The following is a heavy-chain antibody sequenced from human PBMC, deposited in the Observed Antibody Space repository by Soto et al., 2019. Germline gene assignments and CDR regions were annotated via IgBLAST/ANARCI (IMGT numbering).Heavy chain of an antibody. CDR3: ARSVFP. CDR1: GGSISSYY. V-gene: IGHV4-59*08. CDR2: IFYTGIT. Sequence: SDTLSLTCTVSGGSISSYYWSWIRQTPGKGLEWIGHIFYTGITKYNSSLKSRVTISLDTSKTQFSLTLKSVTAADTAVYYCARSVFPWGQGTLVTVSS. J-gene: IGHJ5*02.